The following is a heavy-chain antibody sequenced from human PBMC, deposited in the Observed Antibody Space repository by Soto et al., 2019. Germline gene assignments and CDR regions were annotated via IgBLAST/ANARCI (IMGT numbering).Heavy chain of an antibody. J-gene: IGHJ4*02. V-gene: IGHV1-18*01. CDR3: ARLGNGSGSYYNADVDY. CDR1: GYTFTSYG. Sequence: ASVKVSCKASGYTFTSYGISWVRQAPGQGLEWMGWISAYNGNTNYAQKLQGRVTMTTDTSTSTAYMELRSLRSDDTAVYYCARLGNGSGSYYNADVDYWGQGTLVTVSS. CDR2: ISAYNGNT. D-gene: IGHD3-10*01.